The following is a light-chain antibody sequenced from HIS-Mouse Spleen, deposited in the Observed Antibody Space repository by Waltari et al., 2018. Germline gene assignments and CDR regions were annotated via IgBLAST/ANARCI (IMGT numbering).Light chain of an antibody. CDR2: EVS. V-gene: IGLV2-8*01. J-gene: IGLJ3*02. CDR1: SSHVGGYNY. Sequence: QSALTQPPSASGSPGQSVTIPRTGTSSHVGGYNYAPWYQQHPGTAPKLMIYEVSKRPSGVPDRFSGSKSGNTASLTVSGLQAEDEADYYCSSYAGSNNLVFGGGTKLTVL. CDR3: SSYAGSNNLV.